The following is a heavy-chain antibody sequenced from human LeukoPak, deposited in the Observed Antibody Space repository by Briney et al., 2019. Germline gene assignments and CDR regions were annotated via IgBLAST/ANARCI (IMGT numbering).Heavy chain of an antibody. V-gene: IGHV3-30-3*01. Sequence: PGGSLRLSCAASGFTFSSYAMHWVRQAPGKGLEWVAVISYDGSNKYYADSVKGRFTISRDNSKNTLYLQMNSLRAEDTAVYYCARDLFPPVAGTDWGQGTLVTVSS. D-gene: IGHD6-19*01. J-gene: IGHJ4*02. CDR1: GFTFSSYA. CDR2: ISYDGSNK. CDR3: ARDLFPPVAGTD.